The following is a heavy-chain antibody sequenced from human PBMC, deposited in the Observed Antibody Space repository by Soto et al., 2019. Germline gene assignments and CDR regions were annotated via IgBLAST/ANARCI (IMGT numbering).Heavy chain of an antibody. V-gene: IGHV1-46*01. CDR2: IYPSGGST. Sequence: GXSVKVSCTASGYPFTNYYMHWVRQAPGQGLEWMGIIYPSGGSTRNAQKFQGRVTMTRDTSTSTVYMELSSLRSEDTAVYYCARDFSGPMDYWGRGTLVTVSS. D-gene: IGHD3-10*01. J-gene: IGHJ4*02. CDR1: GYPFTNYY. CDR3: ARDFSGPMDY.